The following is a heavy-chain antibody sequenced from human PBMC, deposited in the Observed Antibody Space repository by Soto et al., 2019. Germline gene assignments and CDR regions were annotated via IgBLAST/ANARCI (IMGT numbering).Heavy chain of an antibody. CDR1: GGSISSGGYS. V-gene: IGHV4-30-2*01. J-gene: IGHJ3*02. CDR2: IYHSGST. D-gene: IGHD2-21*02. Sequence: QLQLQESGSGLVKPSQTLSLTCAVSGGSISSGGYSWIWIRQPPGKGLEWIGYIYHSGSTYYNPSLKSRVTISADRSKNQFSLKLSSVTAADTAVYYCASTLYGGNSSGAFDIWGQGTMVTVSS. CDR3: ASTLYGGNSSGAFDI.